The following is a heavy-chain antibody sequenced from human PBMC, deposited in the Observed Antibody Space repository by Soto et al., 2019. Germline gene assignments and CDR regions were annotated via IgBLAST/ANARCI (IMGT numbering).Heavy chain of an antibody. CDR3: ARDIDNRDYYYGLDV. CDR1: GFVFKNYE. V-gene: IGHV3-48*03. CDR2: ISNSGNTI. Sequence: GGSLRLSCVASGFVFKNYEMNGVRQAPGKGLEWISYISNSGNTIYVADSMRGRFTISRDNAKSSLFLQMNSLRADDTAVYYCARDIDNRDYYYGLDVWGQGTTVTVSS. J-gene: IGHJ6*02. D-gene: IGHD1-20*01.